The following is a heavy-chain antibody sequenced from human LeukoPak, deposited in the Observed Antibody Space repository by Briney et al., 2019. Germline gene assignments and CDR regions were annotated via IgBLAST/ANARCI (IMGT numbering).Heavy chain of an antibody. CDR1: GFTFRDYS. CDR3: AKHKIAWRTFDC. CDR2: IKEDGSQI. V-gene: IGHV3-7*01. Sequence: GGSLRLSCVASGFTFRDYSMTWVRQAPGKGLEWVANIKEDGSQINHVDSVKGRFTISRDNAKNSLYLQMNSLRVEDTAVYYCAKHKIAWRTFDCWGQGTLVTVSS. J-gene: IGHJ4*02. D-gene: IGHD1/OR15-1a*01.